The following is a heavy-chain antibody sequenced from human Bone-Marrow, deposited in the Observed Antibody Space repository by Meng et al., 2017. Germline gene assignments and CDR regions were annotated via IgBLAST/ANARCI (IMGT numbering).Heavy chain of an antibody. CDR2: IYHSGST. D-gene: IGHD3-10*01. J-gene: IGHJ4*02. CDR3: ARFRGSGSYYSHIDY. Sequence: SETLSLTCAVSGGSISSSNWWSWVRQPPGKGLEWIGEIYHSGSTNYNPSLKSRVTISVDKSKNQFSLKLSSVTAADTAVYYCARFRGSGSYYSHIDYWGQGTLVTVSS. CDR1: GGSISSSNW. V-gene: IGHV4-4*02.